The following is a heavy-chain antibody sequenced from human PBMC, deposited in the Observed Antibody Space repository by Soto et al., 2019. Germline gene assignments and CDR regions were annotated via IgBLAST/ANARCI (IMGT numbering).Heavy chain of an antibody. Sequence: PWGSLRLSCVGSGFTFINSEINCVRHSPWKGLEWISYIRHSAHIYYADAVKGRFTIYRDNAKNSVYLQMNSLRVEDTAVYYCARALFPDVDIYAMDVWGQGTTVTVSS. CDR1: GFTFINSE. CDR2: IRHSAHI. CDR3: ARALFPDVDIYAMDV. D-gene: IGHD5-12*01. V-gene: IGHV3-48*03. J-gene: IGHJ6*02.